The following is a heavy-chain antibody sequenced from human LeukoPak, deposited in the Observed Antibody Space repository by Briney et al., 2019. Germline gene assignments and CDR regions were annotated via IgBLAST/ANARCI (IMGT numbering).Heavy chain of an antibody. V-gene: IGHV3-23*01. CDR2: ISGSGAST. CDR3: ARDSEGYCSSTSCYGDFDY. J-gene: IGHJ4*02. CDR1: GFTLSTNA. D-gene: IGHD2-2*01. Sequence: GGSLRLSCLTSGFTLSTNAMSWVRQAPGKGLEWISGISGSGASTYYADSVKGRFTISRDNSKNTLYLQMNSLRAEDTAVYYCARDSEGYCSSTSCYGDFDYWGQGTLVTVSS.